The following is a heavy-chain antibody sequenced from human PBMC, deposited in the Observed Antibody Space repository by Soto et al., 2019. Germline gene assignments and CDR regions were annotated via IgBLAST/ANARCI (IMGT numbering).Heavy chain of an antibody. CDR2: IFYSGST. Sequence: PSETLSLTCTVSGGSISSSSYYWGWIRQPPGKGLEWIGSIFYSGSTYYNPSLKSRVTISVDTSKNQFSLKLTSVTAADTAVYYCARDRAAAGYYYYGMDVWGQGTTVTVFS. J-gene: IGHJ6*02. D-gene: IGHD6-13*01. CDR1: GGSISSSSYY. V-gene: IGHV4-39*02. CDR3: ARDRAAAGYYYYGMDV.